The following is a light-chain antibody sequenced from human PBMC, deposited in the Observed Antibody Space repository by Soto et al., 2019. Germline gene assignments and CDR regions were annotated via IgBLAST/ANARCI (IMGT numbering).Light chain of an antibody. Sequence: QSVLTQPPSASGSPGQSVTISCTGTSSDVGGYDYVSWYQQHPGKAPKLMIFEVTKSPSGVPNRFSGSKSGNTASLTVSGLQAEDEADYYCTSYAGSNTPYGFGTGTKVTVL. CDR1: SSDVGGYDY. CDR2: EVT. CDR3: TSYAGSNTPYG. J-gene: IGLJ1*01. V-gene: IGLV2-8*01.